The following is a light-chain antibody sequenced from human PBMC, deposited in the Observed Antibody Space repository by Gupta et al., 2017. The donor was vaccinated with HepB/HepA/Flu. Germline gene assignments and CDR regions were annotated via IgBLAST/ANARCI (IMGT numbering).Light chain of an antibody. CDR3: QQYGSSPNT. V-gene: IGKV3-20*01. CDR2: GAS. Sequence: IVLTPSPGTLPLSPGERDTLSCRASQSVSSSYLAWYQQKPGQAPRLLIYGASSRATGIPDRFSGSGSGTEFTLTISRREPEDFAVYYCQQYGSSPNTFGQGTKLEIK. CDR1: QSVSSSY. J-gene: IGKJ2*01.